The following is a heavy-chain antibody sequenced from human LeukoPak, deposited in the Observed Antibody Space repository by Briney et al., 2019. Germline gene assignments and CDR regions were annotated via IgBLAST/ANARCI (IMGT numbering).Heavy chain of an antibody. CDR1: GYTLTELS. Sequence: ASVKVSCKVSGYTLTELSLHWVRQAPGQGLEWMGILNPSSGSTAYAQKFQGRVTMTRDTSTSTVYMELSSLRSEDTAVYYCARDEATGWFDPWGQGTLVIVFS. D-gene: IGHD5-24*01. V-gene: IGHV1-46*01. J-gene: IGHJ5*02. CDR2: LNPSSGST. CDR3: ARDEATGWFDP.